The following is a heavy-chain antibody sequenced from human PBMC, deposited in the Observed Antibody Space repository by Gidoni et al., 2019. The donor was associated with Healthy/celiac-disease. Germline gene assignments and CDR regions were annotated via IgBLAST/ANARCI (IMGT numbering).Heavy chain of an antibody. J-gene: IGHJ4*02. CDR2: IRGSGGRT. D-gene: IGHD4-4*01. Sequence: EVQLLDSGGGLIQPGGALRLACAGAGFPCSSYAMSWVRQAPGRGLEWVSAIRGSGGRTYYADSGKGRFTISRDNYKNTLYLQMNSLRAEDTAVYDCAKYRGRETKVIGYWGQGTLVTVSS. V-gene: IGHV3-23*01. CDR1: GFPCSSYA. CDR3: AKYRGRETKVIGY.